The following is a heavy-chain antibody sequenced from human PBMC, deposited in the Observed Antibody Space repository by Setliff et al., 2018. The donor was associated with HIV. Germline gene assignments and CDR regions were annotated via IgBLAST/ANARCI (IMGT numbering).Heavy chain of an antibody. Sequence: SETLSLTCSVSGDSISDTTYYWGWIRQPPGKGLEWIGNIYHSGSTLYKPSLKSRVTMSVDTSKNQFSLKLNSVTAADTAVYHCARLSSYRSSSYYFDYWGQGALVTAPQ. CDR2: IYHSGST. CDR1: GDSISDTTYY. CDR3: ARLSSYRSSSYYFDY. V-gene: IGHV4-39*01. J-gene: IGHJ4*02. D-gene: IGHD6-6*01.